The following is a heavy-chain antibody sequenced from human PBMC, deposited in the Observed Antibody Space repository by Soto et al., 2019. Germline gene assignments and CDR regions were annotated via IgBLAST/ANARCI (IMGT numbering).Heavy chain of an antibody. D-gene: IGHD3-16*01. J-gene: IGHJ4*01. V-gene: IGHV2-5*01. CDR2: IYWHDDK. CDR1: GFSLSTTGVG. CDR3: AHRGGATVGLYYFDY. Sequence: SGPTLVNPTQTLTLTCTFSGFSLSTTGVGVSWTRQPPGKALEWLALIYWHDDKRYSPSLKSRLTITKDTSKNQVVLTMTNVDPVDTSTYYFAHRGGATVGLYYFDYWGQGALVTVSS.